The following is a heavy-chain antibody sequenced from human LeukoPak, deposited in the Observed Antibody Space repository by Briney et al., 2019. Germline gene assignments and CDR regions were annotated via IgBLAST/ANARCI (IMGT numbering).Heavy chain of an antibody. CDR1: GGSFSGYY. D-gene: IGHD1-7*01. CDR2: INHSGSN. Sequence: SETLSLTCAVYGGSFSGYYWSWIRHPPGKGREWIGEINHSGSNNYNPSLKSRVTISVATSKNQFSLKLSSVTAADTAVYYCARAPFLRWNYVSYGMDVGGQGTTVTVSS. CDR3: ARAPFLRWNYVSYGMDV. V-gene: IGHV4-34*01. J-gene: IGHJ6*02.